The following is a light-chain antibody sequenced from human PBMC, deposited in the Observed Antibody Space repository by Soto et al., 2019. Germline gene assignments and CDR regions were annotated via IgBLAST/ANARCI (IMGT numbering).Light chain of an antibody. J-gene: IGKJ5*01. V-gene: IGKV1-5*01. CDR2: NAS. CDR3: QQYEIYPFT. CDR1: QNINSW. Sequence: DIQMTQSPSTLSSSVGDRVTLTCRASQNINSWLAWYQQKPGKAPKLLIYNASSFEGGVPSRFSGSGSGTEFTLTISRLQPDDFAAYYCQQYEIYPFTFGQGTRLEIK.